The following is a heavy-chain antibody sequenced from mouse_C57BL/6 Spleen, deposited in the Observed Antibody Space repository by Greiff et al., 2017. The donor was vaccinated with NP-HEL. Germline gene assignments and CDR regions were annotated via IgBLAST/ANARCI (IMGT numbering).Heavy chain of an antibody. CDR3: ARAEDYLENAMDY. CDR1: GYTFTSYW. J-gene: IGHJ4*01. Sequence: QVQLKQPGAELVKPGASVKMSCKASGYTFTSYWITWVKQRPGQGLEWIGDIYPGSGSTNYNEKFKSKATLTVDTSSSTAYMQLSSLTSEDSAVYYCARAEDYLENAMDYWGQGTSVTVSS. D-gene: IGHD5-5*01. CDR2: IYPGSGST. V-gene: IGHV1-55*01.